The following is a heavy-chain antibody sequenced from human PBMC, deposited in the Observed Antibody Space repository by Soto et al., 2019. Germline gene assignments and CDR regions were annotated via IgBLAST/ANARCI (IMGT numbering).Heavy chain of an antibody. CDR3: ARVETCSSTSCYSVFDY. CDR2: INSDGSST. D-gene: IGHD2-2*01. Sequence: EVQLVESGGGLVQPGGSLRLSCAAFGFTFSSYWMHWVRQAPGKGLVWVSRINSDGSSTTYADSVKGRFTISRDNAKNTLYLQMNSLRAQDTAVYYCARVETCSSTSCYSVFDYWGQGTLVTVSS. CDR1: GFTFSSYW. V-gene: IGHV3-74*03. J-gene: IGHJ4*02.